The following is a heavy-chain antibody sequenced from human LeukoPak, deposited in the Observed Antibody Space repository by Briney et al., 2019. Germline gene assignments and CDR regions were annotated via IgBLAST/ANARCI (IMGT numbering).Heavy chain of an antibody. Sequence: PGGSLRLSCAASGFTFSSYSMNWVRQAPGKGLEWVSSISSSSSYIYYADSVKGRFTISRDNAKNSLYLQMNSLRAEDTAVYYCARVGESDTALSFDYWGQGTLVTVSS. CDR2: ISSSSSYI. CDR1: GFTFSSYS. J-gene: IGHJ4*02. D-gene: IGHD5-18*01. CDR3: ARVGESDTALSFDY. V-gene: IGHV3-21*01.